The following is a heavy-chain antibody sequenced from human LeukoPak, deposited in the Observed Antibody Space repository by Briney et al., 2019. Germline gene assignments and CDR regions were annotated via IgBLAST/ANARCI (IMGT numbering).Heavy chain of an antibody. CDR3: ARRGNNYGYIDY. CDR2: ISPTSTTI. D-gene: IGHD1/OR15-1a*01. CDR1: GFTFSSYT. Sequence: GGSLRLSCAASGFTFSSYTVTWVRQAPGKGLDWVSYISPTSTTIYYADSVRGRFTISRDNAKNSLYLQMNSLRDEDTAVYYCARRGNNYGYIDYWGQGTLATVSS. J-gene: IGHJ4*02. V-gene: IGHV3-48*02.